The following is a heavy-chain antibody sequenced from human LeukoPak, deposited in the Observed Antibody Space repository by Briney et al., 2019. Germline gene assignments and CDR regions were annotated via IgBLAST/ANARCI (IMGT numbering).Heavy chain of an antibody. D-gene: IGHD3-9*01. Sequence: ASVKVSCKASGYTFTNYGISWVRQAPGQGLEWMGWISAYNGNTNYAQKLQGRVTMTTDTSTSTAYMELRSLRSDDTAVYYCARLNLLRYFDWLLYGLDYWGQGTLVTVSS. J-gene: IGHJ4*02. V-gene: IGHV1-18*01. CDR2: ISAYNGNT. CDR3: ARLNLLRYFDWLLYGLDY. CDR1: GYTFTNYG.